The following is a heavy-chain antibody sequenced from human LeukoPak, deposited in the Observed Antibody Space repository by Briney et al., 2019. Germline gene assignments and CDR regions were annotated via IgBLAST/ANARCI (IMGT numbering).Heavy chain of an antibody. CDR2: ISAGGSST. J-gene: IGHJ4*02. Sequence: GGSPRLSCAASGLTITSYAMTWVRQAPRKGLEWVSAISAGGSSTYFADSVRGRFTIARDNSKNTLSLQMDSLRAEDTAVYYCARTAMGDYVRFPNDYWGQGTLVTVSS. V-gene: IGHV3-23*01. CDR1: GLTITSYA. D-gene: IGHD4-17*01. CDR3: ARTAMGDYVRFPNDY.